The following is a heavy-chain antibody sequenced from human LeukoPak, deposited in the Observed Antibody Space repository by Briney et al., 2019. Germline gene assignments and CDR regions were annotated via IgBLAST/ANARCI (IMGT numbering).Heavy chain of an antibody. CDR2: ISYDGSNK. CDR1: GFTFSSYA. Sequence: GGSLRLSRAASGFTFSSYAMHWVRQAPGKGLEWVAVISYDGSNKYYADSVKGRFTISRDNSKNTLYLQMNSLRAEDTAVYYCAREVYSYGPFDYWGQGTLVTVSS. CDR3: AREVYSYGPFDY. J-gene: IGHJ4*02. D-gene: IGHD5-18*01. V-gene: IGHV3-30*04.